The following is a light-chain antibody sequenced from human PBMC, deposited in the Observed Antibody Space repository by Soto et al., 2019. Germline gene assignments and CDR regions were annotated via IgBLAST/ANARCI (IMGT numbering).Light chain of an antibody. CDR3: QQHTNWLN. V-gene: IGKV3-11*01. CDR2: DAS. J-gene: IGKJ3*01. CDR1: QNVSTY. Sequence: EIVLTQSPATLSLSPGERATLSCRASQNVSTYLAWYQQKPGQAPRLLIYDASNRATGIPARFSGSGSGTDFTLTISSLEPEDFAVYYWQQHTNWLNFGRGTKVDI.